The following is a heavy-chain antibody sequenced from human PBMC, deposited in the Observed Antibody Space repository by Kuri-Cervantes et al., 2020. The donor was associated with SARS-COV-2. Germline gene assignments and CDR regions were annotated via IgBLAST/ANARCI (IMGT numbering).Heavy chain of an antibody. CDR2: ISSNGGST. V-gene: IGHV3-64*01. CDR1: GFTFSSYA. CDR3: AKDLEDIVVVPAATVTPLGAFDI. J-gene: IGHJ3*02. D-gene: IGHD2-2*01. Sequence: LSLTCAASGFTFSSYAMHWVRQAPGKGLEYVSAISSNGGSTYYANSVKGRFTISRDNSKNTLYLQMNSLRAEDTAVYYCAKDLEDIVVVPAATVTPLGAFDIWGQGTMVTVSS.